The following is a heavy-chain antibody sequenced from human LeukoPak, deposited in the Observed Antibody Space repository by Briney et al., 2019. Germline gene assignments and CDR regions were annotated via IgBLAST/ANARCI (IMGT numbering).Heavy chain of an antibody. CDR2: IYPGDSDT. CDR3: ARFEAAGTPPELNWFDP. V-gene: IGHV5-51*01. J-gene: IGHJ5*02. D-gene: IGHD6-13*01. CDR1: GYKLTNNW. Sequence: GESLKISCKISGYKLTNNWIGWVRQMPGKGLEWMGIIYPGDSDTRYSPSFQGQVTISADKSISTAYLQWSSLKASDTAMYYCARFEAAGTPPELNWFDPWGQGTLVTVSS.